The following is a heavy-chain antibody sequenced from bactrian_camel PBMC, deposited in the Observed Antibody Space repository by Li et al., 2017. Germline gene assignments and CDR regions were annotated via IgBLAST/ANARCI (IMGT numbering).Heavy chain of an antibody. D-gene: IGHD7*01. CDR1: THIYNSCG. V-gene: IGHV3S40*01. J-gene: IGHJ4*01. CDR2: ISSDGGSA. Sequence: VQLVESGGGSVQAGGSLKLSCVASTHIYNSCGMSWVRQAPGKGDEWVSTISSDGGSAYYADSVKGRFTISLDSAKDTVYLQMDDLKPEDSAMYYCAAPRLKQRCGNWGAYNHWGQGTQVTVS. CDR3: AAPRLKQRCGNWGAYNH.